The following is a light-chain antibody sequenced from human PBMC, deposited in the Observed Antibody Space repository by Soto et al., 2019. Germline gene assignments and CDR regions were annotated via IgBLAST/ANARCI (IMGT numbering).Light chain of an antibody. Sequence: EIVLTQSPGTLSLSPGERATLSCRASQTVISSYLAWYQQKPGQAHRLLIFGASSRATGIPDRFSGSGSGTDFTLTISGLEPDDFALYYCLHYCGSPRTFRQGTKLEIK. J-gene: IGKJ2*01. CDR3: LHYCGSPRT. CDR1: QTVISSY. CDR2: GAS. V-gene: IGKV3-20*01.